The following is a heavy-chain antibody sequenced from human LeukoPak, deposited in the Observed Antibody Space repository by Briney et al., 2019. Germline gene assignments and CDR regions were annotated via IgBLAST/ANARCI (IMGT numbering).Heavy chain of an antibody. CDR2: INPYSGDT. Sequence: ASVKVSCKASGYTFTGYFMHWVRQAPGQGLEWMGWINPYSGDTEYAQKFRGRVTMTGDTSTSTAYMELRSLRSDDTAVYYCARVVTVAGYYYYYYYMDVWGKGTTVTVSS. CDR1: GYTFTGYF. J-gene: IGHJ6*03. V-gene: IGHV1-2*02. D-gene: IGHD6-19*01. CDR3: ARVVTVAGYYYYYYYMDV.